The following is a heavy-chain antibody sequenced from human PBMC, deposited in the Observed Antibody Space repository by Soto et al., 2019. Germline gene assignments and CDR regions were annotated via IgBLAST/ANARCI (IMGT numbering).Heavy chain of an antibody. CDR1: GGSISSSSYY. D-gene: IGHD3-16*02. J-gene: IGHJ4*02. Sequence: SETLSLTCTVSGGSISSSSYYWGWILHPPGKGLEWIGSIYYSVSTYYNPSLKSRVTISVDTSKNQFSMKLSSVTAADTAVYYCARVRRDRYTVNDFEYWGQGTMVTVSS. CDR2: IYYSVST. CDR3: ARVRRDRYTVNDFEY. V-gene: IGHV4-39*01.